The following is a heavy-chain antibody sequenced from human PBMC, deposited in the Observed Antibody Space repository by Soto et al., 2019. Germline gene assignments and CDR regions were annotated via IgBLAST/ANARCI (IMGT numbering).Heavy chain of an antibody. CDR3: ARSLMNTAMVTFYYFDY. CDR1: GYTFTSYG. V-gene: IGHV1-18*01. J-gene: IGHJ4*02. Sequence: ASVKVSCKASGYTFTSYGISWVRQAPGQGLEWMGWISAYNGNTKYSQKFQGRVTITRDTSASTAYMELSSLRSEDTAVYYCARSLMNTAMVTFYYFDYWGQGTLVTVSS. CDR2: ISAYNGNT. D-gene: IGHD5-18*01.